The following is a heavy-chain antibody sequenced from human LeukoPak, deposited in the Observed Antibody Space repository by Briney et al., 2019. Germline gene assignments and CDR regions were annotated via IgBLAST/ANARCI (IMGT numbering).Heavy chain of an antibody. Sequence: ASVKVSCKASGYTFTDYFMHWVRQAPGQGLEWMSWINPNSGGTNYAQRFKGRVTMTRDTSISTVYMELSRLTSDDTAVYYCARGDGSGRYCIEYWGQGTPVAVAS. J-gene: IGHJ4*02. CDR2: INPNSGGT. V-gene: IGHV1-2*02. CDR3: ARGDGSGRYCIEY. D-gene: IGHD3-10*01. CDR1: GYTFTDYF.